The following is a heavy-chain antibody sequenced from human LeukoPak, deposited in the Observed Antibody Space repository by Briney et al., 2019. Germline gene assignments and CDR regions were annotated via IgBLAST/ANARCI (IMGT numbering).Heavy chain of an antibody. J-gene: IGHJ3*02. CDR2: IYTSGST. CDR3: ASLSYKTGTTYAFDI. CDR1: GGSISSYY. V-gene: IGHV4-4*07. Sequence: SETLSLTCTVSGGSISSYYWSWIRQPPGKGLEWIGRIYTSGSTNYNPSLKSRVTMSVDTSKNQFSLKLSSVTAADTAVYYCASLSYKTGTTYAFDIWGQGTMVTVSS. D-gene: IGHD1-7*01.